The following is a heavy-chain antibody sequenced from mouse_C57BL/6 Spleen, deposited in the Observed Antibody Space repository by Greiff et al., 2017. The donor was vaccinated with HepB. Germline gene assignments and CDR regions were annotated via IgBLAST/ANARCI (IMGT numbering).Heavy chain of an antibody. Sequence: QVQLQQSGPELVKPGASVKISCKASGYAFSSSWMNWVKQRPGKGLEWIGRIYPGDGDTNYNGKFKGKATLTADKSSSTAYMQLSSLTSEDSAVYFCARLGKHDYWGQGTTLTVSS. CDR1: GYAFSSSW. J-gene: IGHJ2*01. V-gene: IGHV1-82*01. D-gene: IGHD4-1*01. CDR3: ARLGKHDY. CDR2: IYPGDGDT.